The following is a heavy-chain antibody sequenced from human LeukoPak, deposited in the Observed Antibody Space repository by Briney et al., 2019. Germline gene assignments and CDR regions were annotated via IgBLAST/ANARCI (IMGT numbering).Heavy chain of an antibody. CDR3: ARTYSSSSNDY. D-gene: IGHD6-6*01. Sequence: SETLSLTCTVSGGSISSYYWSWIRQPPGKGLEWIGYIYYSGSTNYNPSLKSRVTIPVDTSKNQFSLKLSSVTAADTAVYYCARTYSSSSNDYWGQGTLVTVSS. CDR2: IYYSGST. CDR1: GGSISSYY. J-gene: IGHJ4*02. V-gene: IGHV4-59*01.